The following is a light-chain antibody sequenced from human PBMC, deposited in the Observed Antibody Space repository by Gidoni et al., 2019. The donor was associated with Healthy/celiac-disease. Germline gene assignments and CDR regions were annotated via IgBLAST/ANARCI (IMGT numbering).Light chain of an antibody. J-gene: IGKJ5*01. CDR1: KSVSSY. CDR2: DAS. Sequence: PPTLSLEAGGRATPSCRARKSVSSYLAWYQQKPGQAPRLLIYDASNRATGIPARFSGSGSGTDFTLTISSLEPEDFAVYYCQQRSNWITFGQGTRLEIK. CDR3: QQRSNWIT. V-gene: IGKV3-11*01.